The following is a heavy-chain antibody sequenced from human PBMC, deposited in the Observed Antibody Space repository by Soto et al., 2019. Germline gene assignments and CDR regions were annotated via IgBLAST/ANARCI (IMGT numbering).Heavy chain of an antibody. CDR1: GFTFSNAW. Sequence: GVSLRLSCAASGFTFSNAWMSWVRQAPGKGLEWVGRIKSKTDGGTTDYAAPVKGRFTISRDDSKNTLYLQMNSLKTEDTAVYYCTTDPSGYGFYYYYYYMDVWGKGTTVTV. CDR2: IKSKTDGGTT. J-gene: IGHJ6*03. V-gene: IGHV3-15*01. CDR3: TTDPSGYGFYYYYYYMDV. D-gene: IGHD5-12*01.